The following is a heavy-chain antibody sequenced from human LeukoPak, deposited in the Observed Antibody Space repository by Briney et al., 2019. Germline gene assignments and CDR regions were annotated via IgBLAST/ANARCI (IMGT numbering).Heavy chain of an antibody. J-gene: IGHJ4*02. V-gene: IGHV1-18*01. CDR3: ARAIAVAGTVDY. Sequence: ASVKVSCKASGYTFTSYGISWVRQAPGQGLEWMGWISAYNGNTNYAQRLQGRVTMTTDTSTSTAYMELRSLRSDDTAVYYYARAIAVAGTVDYWGQGTLVTVSS. CDR1: GYTFTSYG. D-gene: IGHD6-19*01. CDR2: ISAYNGNT.